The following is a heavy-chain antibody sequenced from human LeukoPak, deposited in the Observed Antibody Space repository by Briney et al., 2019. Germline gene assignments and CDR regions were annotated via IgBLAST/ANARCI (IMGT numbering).Heavy chain of an antibody. CDR3: ARDGLGGSGAFDI. D-gene: IGHD3-16*01. Sequence: EASVKVSCTASGYTFTGYYIHWLRQAPGQGLEWMGWINPDSGGTNYAQKSQGGVTMTRDTSISTAYMELSRLRSDDTAVYYCARDGLGGSGAFDIWGQGTMVTVSS. CDR1: GYTFTGYY. V-gene: IGHV1-2*02. J-gene: IGHJ3*02. CDR2: INPDSGGT.